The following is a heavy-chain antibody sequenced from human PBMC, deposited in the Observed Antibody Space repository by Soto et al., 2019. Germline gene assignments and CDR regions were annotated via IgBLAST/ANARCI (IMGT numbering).Heavy chain of an antibody. Sequence: QVQLVESGGGVVQPGRSLRLSCAVTGVTFSDYAMHWVRQAPGKGLEWVAVISFDGSNEYYADSVKGRFTISRDNIKNTLHLQMNSLRVEDTAVYYCAKALRGGCDSWGQGTLVTVSS. D-gene: IGHD3-10*01. J-gene: IGHJ4*02. CDR3: AKALRGGCDS. CDR2: ISFDGSNE. CDR1: GVTFSDYA. V-gene: IGHV3-30*18.